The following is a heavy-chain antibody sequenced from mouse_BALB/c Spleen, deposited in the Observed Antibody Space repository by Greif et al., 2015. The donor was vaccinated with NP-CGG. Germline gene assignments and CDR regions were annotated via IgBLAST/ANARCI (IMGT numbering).Heavy chain of an antibody. CDR1: GYTFTSYW. V-gene: IGHV1-5*01. D-gene: IGHD2-2*01. J-gene: IGHJ4*01. Sequence: EVQLQQSGTVLARPGASVKMSCKASGYTFTSYWMHWVKQRPGQGLEWIGAIYPGNSDTSYNQKFKGKAKLTAVTSTSTAYMELSSLTNEDSAVYYCTRGGIYYGYDRDMDYWGQGTSVTVSS. CDR2: IYPGNSDT. CDR3: TRGGIYYGYDRDMDY.